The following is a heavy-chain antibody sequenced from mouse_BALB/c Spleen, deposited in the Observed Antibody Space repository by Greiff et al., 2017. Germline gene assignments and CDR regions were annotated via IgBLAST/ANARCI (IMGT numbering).Heavy chain of an antibody. D-gene: IGHD1-1*01. Sequence: EVHLVESGAELVKPGASVKLSCTASGFNIKDTYMHWVKQRPEQGLEWIGRIDPANGNTKYDPKFQGKATITADTSSNTAYLQLSSLTSEDTAVYYCARSGGYGSGVDYWGQGTTLTVSS. CDR3: ARSGGYGSGVDY. J-gene: IGHJ2*01. V-gene: IGHV14-3*02. CDR2: IDPANGNT. CDR1: GFNIKDTY.